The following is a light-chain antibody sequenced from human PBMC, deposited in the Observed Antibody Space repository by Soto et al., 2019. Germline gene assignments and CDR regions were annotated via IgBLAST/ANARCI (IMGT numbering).Light chain of an antibody. V-gene: IGKV3-20*01. J-gene: IGKJ1*01. CDR2: GAS. CDR3: QQYGSSSWT. CDR1: QSVTSNY. Sequence: EIVLTQSPGSLSLSAGERATLSCRASQSVTSNYLAWYQQKPGQAPRLLIFGASIRDTGIPDRFSGSGSGTDFTLTISRLEPEDFAAYYCQQYGSSSWTFGQGTKVDIK.